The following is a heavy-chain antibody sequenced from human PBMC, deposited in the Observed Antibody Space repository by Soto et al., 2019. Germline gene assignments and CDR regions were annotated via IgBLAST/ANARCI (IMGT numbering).Heavy chain of an antibody. D-gene: IGHD5-12*01. CDR3: AHSDGGYEIIYFDF. Sequence: GAGPTLVNPTQTPTLTRPFSGVSFTTAGVAVGWVRQTPGGALEWLTLIYYNDDRRFRPSLKTRLTITGDTSKNQVVLSLTNVDPGDTATYFCAHSDGGYEIIYFDFWGQGIPVTVSS. V-gene: IGHV2-5*01. J-gene: IGHJ4*02. CDR2: IYYNDDR. CDR1: GVSFTTAGVA.